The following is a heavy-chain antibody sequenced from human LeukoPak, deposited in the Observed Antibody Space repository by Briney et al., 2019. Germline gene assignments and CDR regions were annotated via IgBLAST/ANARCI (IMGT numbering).Heavy chain of an antibody. CDR2: IYYSGST. D-gene: IGHD3-10*01. Sequence: SETLSLTCTVSGGSISSSSYYWGWIRQPPGKGLEWIGSIYYSGSTYYNPSLKSRVTISVDTSKNQFSLKQSSVTAADTAVYYCARCSGFRVVRGVIIANWFDPWGQGTLVTVSS. CDR1: GGSISSSSYY. V-gene: IGHV4-39*01. CDR3: ARCSGFRVVRGVIIANWFDP. J-gene: IGHJ5*02.